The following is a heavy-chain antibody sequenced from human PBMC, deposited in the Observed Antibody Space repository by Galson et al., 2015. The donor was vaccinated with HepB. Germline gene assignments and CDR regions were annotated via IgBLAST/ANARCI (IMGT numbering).Heavy chain of an antibody. V-gene: IGHV3-23*01. D-gene: IGHD6-6*01. Sequence: SLRLSCAASGFTFSSYSMNWVRQAPGKGLEWVSAISGSGGSTYYADSVKGRFTISRDNSKNTLYLQMNSLRAEDTAVYYCAKIPAIAARINWFDPWGQGTLVTVSS. CDR1: GFTFSSYS. CDR2: ISGSGGST. CDR3: AKIPAIAARINWFDP. J-gene: IGHJ5*02.